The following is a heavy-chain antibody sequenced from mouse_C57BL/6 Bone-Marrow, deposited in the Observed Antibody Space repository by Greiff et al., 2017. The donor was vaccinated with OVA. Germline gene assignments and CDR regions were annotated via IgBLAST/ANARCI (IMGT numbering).Heavy chain of an antibody. CDR3: VRRGRSFDWYFDV. J-gene: IGHJ1*03. CDR1: GFSFNTYA. CDR2: IRSKSNNYAT. V-gene: IGHV10-1*01. Sequence: EVQLVESGGGLVQPKGSLKLSCAASGFSFNTYAMNWVRQAPGKGLEWVARIRSKSNNYATYYADSVKDRFTISRDDSESMLYLQMNNLKTEDTAMYYCVRRGRSFDWYFDVWGTGTTVTVSS.